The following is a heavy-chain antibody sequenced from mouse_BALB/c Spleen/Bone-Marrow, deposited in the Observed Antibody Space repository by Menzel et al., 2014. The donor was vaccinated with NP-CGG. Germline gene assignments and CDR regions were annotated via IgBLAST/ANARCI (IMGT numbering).Heavy chain of an antibody. V-gene: IGHV1S29*02. CDR1: GYTFTDYN. CDR2: IYPYNGGT. J-gene: IGHJ2*01. D-gene: IGHD1-1*02. CDR3: TRETSWYMGD. Sequence: DVQLQESGPELVQPGASVKISCKASGYTFTDYNIHWVKQSHGKSPEWIGYIYPYNGGTGYKQKFKSKATLTVDNSSSTAYMELRSLTSEDSAVYYCTRETSWYMGDWGQGTTLTVSS.